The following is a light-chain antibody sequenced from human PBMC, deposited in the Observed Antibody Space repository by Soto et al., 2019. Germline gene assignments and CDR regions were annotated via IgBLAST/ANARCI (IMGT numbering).Light chain of an antibody. CDR2: DVT. CDR1: SSDVGGSEF. V-gene: IGLV2-11*01. J-gene: IGLJ3*02. CDR3: FSYAGNSLWV. Sequence: QSALTQPRSVSGSPGQSVTISCNGSSSDVGGSEFVSWYQQHPVKAPKLVIYDVTKRPSGVPDRFSGSKSGNTASLTISGLQAEDEADYYCFSYAGNSLWVFGGGTKLTVL.